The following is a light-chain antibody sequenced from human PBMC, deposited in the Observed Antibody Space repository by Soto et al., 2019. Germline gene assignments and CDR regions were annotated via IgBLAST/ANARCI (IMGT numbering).Light chain of an antibody. CDR1: QSVYSSH. J-gene: IGKJ1*01. V-gene: IGKV3-20*01. Sequence: EIVLTQSPGTLSLSPGERATVFCRASQSVYSSHLAWFQQKPGQAPRLLIYGASRRATGIPDRFSGSGSGTDFTLTITRLEPEDFAVYYCHQYDSSSWTFGQGTKVEI. CDR3: HQYDSSSWT. CDR2: GAS.